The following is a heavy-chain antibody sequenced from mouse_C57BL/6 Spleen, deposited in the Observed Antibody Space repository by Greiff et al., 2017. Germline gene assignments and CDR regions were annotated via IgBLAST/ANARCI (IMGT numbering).Heavy chain of an antibody. V-gene: IGHV1-5*01. CDR1: GYTFTSYW. J-gene: IGHJ4*01. CDR2: IHPGNSDT. CDR3: TRSQPYYYAMDY. Sequence: VQLQQSGTVLARPGASVKMSCKTSGYTFTSYWMHWVKQRPGQGLEWIGAIHPGNSDTSYNQKFKGKAKLTAVTSASTAYMELSSLTNEDSAVYYCTRSQPYYYAMDYWGQGTSVTVSS. D-gene: IGHD6-1*01.